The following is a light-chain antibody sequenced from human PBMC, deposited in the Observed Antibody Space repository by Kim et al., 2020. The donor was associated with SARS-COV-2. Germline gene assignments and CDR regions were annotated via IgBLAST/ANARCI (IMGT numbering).Light chain of an antibody. J-gene: IGKJ1*01. CDR3: LQYASSLWT. CDR2: GAS. CDR1: QSVSSTY. V-gene: IGKV3-20*01. Sequence: EIVLTQSPGTLSLSPGERATLSCRASQSVSSTYLSWYQQQPGQAPRLLIYGASSRATGIPDRFSGSGSGTDFTLTISRLEPEDFAVYYCLQYASSLWTFGQGTKVEIK.